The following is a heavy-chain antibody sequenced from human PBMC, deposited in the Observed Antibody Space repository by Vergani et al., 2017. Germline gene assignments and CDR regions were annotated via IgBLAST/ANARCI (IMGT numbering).Heavy chain of an antibody. CDR1: GFTFSSYW. CDR2: IKQDGSEK. D-gene: IGHD2-15*01. CDR3: ARPDIVVVVAATLHALDI. V-gene: IGHV3-7*03. Sequence: EVQLVESGGGLVQPGGSLRLSCAASGFTFSSYWMSWVRQAPGKGLEWVANIKQDGSEKYYVDSVKGRFTISRDNAKNSLYLQMNSLRAEDTAVYYCARPDIVVVVAATLHALDIWGQGTMVTVSS. J-gene: IGHJ3*02.